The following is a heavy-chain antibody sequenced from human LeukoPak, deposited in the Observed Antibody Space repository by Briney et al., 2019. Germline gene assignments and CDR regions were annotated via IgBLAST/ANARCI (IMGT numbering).Heavy chain of an antibody. D-gene: IGHD2-2*01. CDR2: IRYDGTEK. V-gene: IGHV3-30*02. Sequence: PGGSLRLSCAASGFTFSVYGMHWVRQAPGKGLEWVAFIRYDGTEKYYADSVKGRFTISRDNSKNTLYLQMNSLRAEDTAVYYCAKGSYHCTSSNCPQYYYYMDVWGKGTTVTVSS. CDR3: AKGSYHCTSSNCPQYYYYMDV. CDR1: GFTFSVYG. J-gene: IGHJ6*03.